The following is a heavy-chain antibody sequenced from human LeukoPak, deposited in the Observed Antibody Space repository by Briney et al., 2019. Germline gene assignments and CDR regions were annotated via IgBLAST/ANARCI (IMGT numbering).Heavy chain of an antibody. V-gene: IGHV3-13*01. CDR3: ARVQGLDFRWYFDL. CDR2: IGTAGDT. Sequence: PGGSLRLSCAASGFTFSSYDMHRVRQATGKGLEWVSAIGTAGDTYYPGSVKGRFTISRENAKNSLYLQMNSLRAGDTAVYYCARVQGLDFRWYFDLWGRGTLVTVSS. CDR1: GFTFSSYD. J-gene: IGHJ2*01.